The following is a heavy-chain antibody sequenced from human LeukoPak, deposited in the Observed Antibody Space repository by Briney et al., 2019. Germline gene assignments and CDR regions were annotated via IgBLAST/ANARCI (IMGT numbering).Heavy chain of an antibody. J-gene: IGHJ4*02. CDR1: GFTFSSYA. CDR2: ISNSGGTT. V-gene: IGHV3-23*01. Sequence: GGSLRLSCAASGFTFSSYAMSWVRQAPEKGLEWVSSISNSGGTTYYADSVKGWFTISRDNSKNTLYLQMNSLRAEDTAIYYCAKLRRGIVGTTYDYWGQGTLVTVSS. D-gene: IGHD1-26*01. CDR3: AKLRRGIVGTTYDY.